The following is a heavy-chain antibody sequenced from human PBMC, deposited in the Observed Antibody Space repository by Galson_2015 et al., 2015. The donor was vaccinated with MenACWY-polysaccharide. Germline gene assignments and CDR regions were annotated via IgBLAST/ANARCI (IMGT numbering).Heavy chain of an antibody. Sequence: SLRLSCAASGFTITSYTMSWIRQAPGKGPEWVTVISLDGRNTYYADPVKGRFTISRDNSKNTLYLQMHDLRAEDTAVYYCVKAHETSGWNRGPGYWGQGTLVTVSS. V-gene: IGHV3-23*01. D-gene: IGHD1-1*01. CDR2: ISLDGRNT. J-gene: IGHJ4*02. CDR3: VKAHETSGWNRGPGY. CDR1: GFTITSYT.